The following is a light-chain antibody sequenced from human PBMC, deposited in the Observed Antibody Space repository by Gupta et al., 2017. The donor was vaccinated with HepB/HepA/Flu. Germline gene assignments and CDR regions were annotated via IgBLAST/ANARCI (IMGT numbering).Light chain of an antibody. CDR1: SSDVGGYFY. CDR3: CSNAGSYTYV. CDR2: DVT. V-gene: IGLV2-11*01. Sequence: QSALTQPRPVSGSPGQSVTISCTGTSSDVGGYFYVSWYQQHPGKAPKLLIYDVTKRPSGVPDRFSGSKSANTASLTISGLQAEDDAEYYCCSNAGSYTYVFGTGTKVTVL. J-gene: IGLJ1*01.